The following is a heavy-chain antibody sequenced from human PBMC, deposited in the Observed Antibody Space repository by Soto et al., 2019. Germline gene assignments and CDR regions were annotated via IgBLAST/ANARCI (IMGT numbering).Heavy chain of an antibody. CDR3: AKVQQLASFDY. D-gene: IGHD6-13*01. Sequence: PGGSLRQSCAAAECAFISGGMSWVNQAPGKGLEWVSAISGSGGSTYYADSVKGRFTISRDNSKNTLYLQMNSLRAEDTAVYYCAKVQQLASFDYWGQGTLVTVSS. V-gene: IGHV3-23*01. CDR1: ECAFISGG. J-gene: IGHJ4*02. CDR2: ISGSGGST.